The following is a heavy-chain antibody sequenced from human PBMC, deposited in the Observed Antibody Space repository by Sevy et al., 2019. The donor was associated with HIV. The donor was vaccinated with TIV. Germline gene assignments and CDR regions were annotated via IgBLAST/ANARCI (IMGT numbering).Heavy chain of an antibody. J-gene: IGHJ6*02. V-gene: IGHV3-53*01. CDR3: ARDRVTYYYDSSGYYTSGYGMDV. D-gene: IGHD3-22*01. CDR2: IYSGDRT. CDR1: GFTVSSNY. Sequence: GGSLRLSCAASGFTVSSNYMSWVRQAPGKGLEWVSVIYSGDRTDYADSVKGRFTISRDNSKNTLYLQMNSQRAEDTAVYYCARDRVTYYYDSSGYYTSGYGMDVWGQGTTVTVSS.